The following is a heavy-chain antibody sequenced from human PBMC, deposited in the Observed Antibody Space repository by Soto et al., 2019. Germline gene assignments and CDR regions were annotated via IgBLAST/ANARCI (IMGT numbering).Heavy chain of an antibody. CDR1: GGSISSYY. Sequence: SETLSLTCTVSGGSISSYYWSWIRQPPGKGLEWIGYIYYSGSTNYNPSLKSRVTISVDTSKNQFSLKLSSVTAADTAVYYCARGGGLYDFWSGYPNWPPYGMDVWGQGTAVTVSS. D-gene: IGHD3-3*01. CDR3: ARGGGLYDFWSGYPNWPPYGMDV. V-gene: IGHV4-59*01. J-gene: IGHJ6*02. CDR2: IYYSGST.